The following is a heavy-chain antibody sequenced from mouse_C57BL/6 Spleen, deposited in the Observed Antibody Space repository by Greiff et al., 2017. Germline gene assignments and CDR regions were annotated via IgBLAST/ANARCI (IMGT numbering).Heavy chain of an antibody. D-gene: IGHD4-1*02. CDR3: ASTGTEAMDY. V-gene: IGHV1-69*01. CDR1: GYTFTSYW. J-gene: IGHJ4*01. Sequence: VQLQQPGAELVMPGASVKLSCKASGYTFTSYWMHWVKQRPGQGLEWIGEIDPSDSYTNYNQKFKGKSTLTVDKSSSTAYMQLISLTSEDSAVYYCASTGTEAMDYWCQGTSVTVSS. CDR2: IDPSDSYT.